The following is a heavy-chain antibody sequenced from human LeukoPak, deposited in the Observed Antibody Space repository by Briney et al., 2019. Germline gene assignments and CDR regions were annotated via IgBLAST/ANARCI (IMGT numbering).Heavy chain of an antibody. Sequence: GGSLRLSCAASGFIFTNFWMSWVRQAPGKGLELVANIKQDSTEKYYVDSVKGRFIISRDNAKNSLYLQMNSLRAEDTAVYYCARDCSRISCYADYWGQGTLITVSS. V-gene: IGHV3-7*01. J-gene: IGHJ4*02. CDR2: IKQDSTEK. CDR1: GFIFTNFW. CDR3: ARDCSRISCYADY. D-gene: IGHD2-2*01.